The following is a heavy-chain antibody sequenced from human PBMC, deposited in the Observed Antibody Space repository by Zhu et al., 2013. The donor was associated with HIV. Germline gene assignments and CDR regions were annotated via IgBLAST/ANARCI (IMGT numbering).Heavy chain of an antibody. CDR1: NYSFSAYY. D-gene: IGHD6-19*01. Sequence: QVQLLQSESEMREPGSSLRLSCQASNYSFSAYYIHWLRQVPGQGLEWIGYINPHNGDTNYAQDFQGRVTLTTDTSINTAYMESKKMTFDDTAVYYCARDRGGSGFDYWGQGTLVTVSS. V-gene: IGHV1-2*02. CDR3: ARDRGGSGFDY. CDR2: INPHNGDT. J-gene: IGHJ4*02.